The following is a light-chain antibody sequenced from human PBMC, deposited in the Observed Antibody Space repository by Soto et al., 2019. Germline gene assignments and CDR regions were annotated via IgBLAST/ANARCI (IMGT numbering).Light chain of an antibody. V-gene: IGKV3-15*01. CDR1: QSVSDN. J-gene: IGKJ5*01. CDR2: RAS. CDR3: QQYNSWPIT. Sequence: EVLMTQSPDTLYVSPGERVTLSCRASQSVSDNLAWYQQKPGQGPRLLVYRASTRTLGIPARFSGSESGTEFTLTISSLQYEDVAVYYCQQYNSWPITFGQGTRLEIK.